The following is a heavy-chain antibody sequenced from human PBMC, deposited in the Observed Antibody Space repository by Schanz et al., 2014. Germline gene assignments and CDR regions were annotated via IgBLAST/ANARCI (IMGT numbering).Heavy chain of an antibody. CDR3: ARDRDAGGYDS. CDR2: ISSTSTYL. CDR1: GFTFSSYS. J-gene: IGHJ5*01. D-gene: IGHD2-8*02. Sequence: EVLLVESGGGLVTPGESLRLSCAASGFTFSSYSMNWVRQAPGKGLEWVSSISSTSTYLYYADSVKGRFTISRDNAKNSVYLQMHSLRAEDTALYYCARDRDAGGYDSWGQGTLVTVSS. V-gene: IGHV3-21*02.